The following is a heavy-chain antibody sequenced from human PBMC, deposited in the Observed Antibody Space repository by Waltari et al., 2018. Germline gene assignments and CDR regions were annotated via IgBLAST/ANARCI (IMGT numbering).Heavy chain of an antibody. CDR3: AREYYYDSSGSDPGDY. CDR1: GGSISSGSYY. CDR2: IDTSGST. Sequence: QVQLQESGPGLVKPSQTLSLTCTVSGGSISSGSYYWSWIRQPAGKGLEWIGRIDTSGSTNYNPSRKRRGTISVDTSKNQFSLKLSSVTAADTAVYYCAREYYYDSSGSDPGDYWGQGTLVTVSS. D-gene: IGHD3-22*01. V-gene: IGHV4-61*02. J-gene: IGHJ4*02.